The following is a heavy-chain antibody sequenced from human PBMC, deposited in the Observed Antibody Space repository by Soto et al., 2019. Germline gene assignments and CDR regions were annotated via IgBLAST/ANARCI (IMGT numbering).Heavy chain of an antibody. J-gene: IGHJ3*02. D-gene: IGHD5-18*01. CDR2: IYYSGSP. CDR3: ARLGYSYGRPDAFDI. Sequence: QLQLQESGPGLVKPSETLSLTCTVSGGSISSSSYYWGWIRQPPGKGLEWIGSIYYSGSPYYNPSLKSRVTISVDTSKNQFSLKLSSVTAADTAVYYCARLGYSYGRPDAFDIWGQGTMVTVSS. V-gene: IGHV4-39*01. CDR1: GGSISSSSYY.